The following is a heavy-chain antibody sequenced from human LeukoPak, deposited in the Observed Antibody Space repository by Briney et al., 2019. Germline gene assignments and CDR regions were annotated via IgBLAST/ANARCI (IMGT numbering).Heavy chain of an antibody. CDR1: GYSFTSYW. CDR3: ARHSAGIVVAGK. V-gene: IGHV5-10-1*01. J-gene: IGHJ4*02. D-gene: IGHD6-19*01. CDR2: IDPSDSYT. Sequence: GESLKISCKGLGYSFTSYWISWVRQMPGKGLEWMGRIDPSDSYTNYSPSFQGHVTISADKSISTVYLQWSSLKASDTAMYYCARHSAGIVVAGKWGQGTLVTVSS.